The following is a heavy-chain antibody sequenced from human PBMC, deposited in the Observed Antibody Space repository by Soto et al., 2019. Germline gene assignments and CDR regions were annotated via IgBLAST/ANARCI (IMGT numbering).Heavy chain of an antibody. J-gene: IGHJ4*02. Sequence: PSETLSLTCTVSGGSISSYYWSWIRQPPGKGLEWIGYIYFSGGTNYNPSLKSRVTISVDTSKNQFSLKLSSVTAADTAVYYCARESRSWYGSIWDYWGQGTLVTVYS. CDR3: ARESRSWYGSIWDY. V-gene: IGHV4-59*12. CDR1: GGSISSYY. CDR2: IYFSGGT. D-gene: IGHD6-13*01.